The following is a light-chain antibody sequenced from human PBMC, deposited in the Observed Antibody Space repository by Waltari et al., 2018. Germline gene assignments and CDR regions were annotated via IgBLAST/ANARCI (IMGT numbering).Light chain of an antibody. Sequence: EIVLTQSPATLSLSPGEMATLSCKASKRVSSYLAWYQQKPGQAPRLLIYSASNRATGLPARFSGSGSGTDFTLTISSLEPEDFAVYYCQQRSNWPRTFGQGTKVEI. V-gene: IGKV3-11*01. CDR2: SAS. CDR3: QQRSNWPRT. CDR1: KRVSSY. J-gene: IGKJ1*01.